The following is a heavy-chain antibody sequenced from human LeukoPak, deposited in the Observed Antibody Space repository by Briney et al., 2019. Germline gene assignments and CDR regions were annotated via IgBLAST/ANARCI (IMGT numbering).Heavy chain of an antibody. J-gene: IGHJ4*02. CDR2: IKQDGSEK. D-gene: IGHD3-10*01. CDR3: ARERGPEGSGSYYFDY. CDR1: GFTVSSNY. V-gene: IGHV3-7*01. Sequence: SGGSLRLSCAASGFTVSSNYMSWVRQAPGKGPEWVANIKQDGSEKYYVDSVKGRFTISRDNAKNSLYLQMNSLRAEDTAVYYCARERGPEGSGSYYFDYWGQGTLVTVSS.